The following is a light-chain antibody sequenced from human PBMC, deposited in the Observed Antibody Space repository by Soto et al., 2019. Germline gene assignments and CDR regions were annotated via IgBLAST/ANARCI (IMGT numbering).Light chain of an antibody. CDR3: QQRSNWLLT. CDR2: DAS. Sequence: EIVLTQSPASLSLSPGERATLSCRASQSVGTYLAWYQQKPGQAPRLLMYDASNRATGIPARFSGSGSGTDFTLTISTLAPEDFAVYYCQQRSNWLLTFGQGTRLEIK. J-gene: IGKJ5*01. V-gene: IGKV3-11*01. CDR1: QSVGTY.